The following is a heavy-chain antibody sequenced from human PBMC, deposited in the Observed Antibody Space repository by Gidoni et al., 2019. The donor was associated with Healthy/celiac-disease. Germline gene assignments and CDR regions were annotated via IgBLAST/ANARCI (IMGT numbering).Heavy chain of an antibody. CDR3: ARGTDDYGDLPDY. Sequence: QAQLQQWGAGLLKPSETLSLTCAVSGGSFSGYYWSWIRQPPGKGLEWIGEINHSGSTNYNPSLKSRVTISVDTSKNQFSLKLSSVTAADTAVYYCARGTDDYGDLPDYWGQGTLVTVSS. J-gene: IGHJ4*02. CDR2: INHSGST. CDR1: GGSFSGYY. D-gene: IGHD4-17*01. V-gene: IGHV4-34*01.